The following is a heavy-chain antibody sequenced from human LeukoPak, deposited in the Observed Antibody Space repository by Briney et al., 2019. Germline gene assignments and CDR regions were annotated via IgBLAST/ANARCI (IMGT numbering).Heavy chain of an antibody. V-gene: IGHV1-69*01. CDR2: IIPIFGTA. Sequence: ASVKVSCKASGGTFSIYAISWVREAPGQGLEWMGGIIPIFGTANYAQKFQGRVTITADESTSTAYMELSSLRSEDTAVYYCHVDIVPPRLDVSYRRQRSLVTVSS. D-gene: IGHD5-12*01. CDR1: GGTFSIYA. J-gene: IGHJ4*02. CDR3: HVDIVPPRLDVSY.